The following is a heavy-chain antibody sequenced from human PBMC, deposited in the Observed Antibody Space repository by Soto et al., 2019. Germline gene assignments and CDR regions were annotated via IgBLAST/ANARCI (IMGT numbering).Heavy chain of an antibody. CDR2: VHYSGTT. J-gene: IGHJ4*02. V-gene: IGHV4-59*01. D-gene: IGHD4-17*01. CDR3: ARGTALIYGDYPGAGYFDF. Sequence: SETLSLTCPVSGCSISSYYWRWIRQSPGRGLEWIGYVHYSGTTNYNPSLKSRVAMSLDSSKRQFSLTLNSVTAADTAVYYCARGTALIYGDYPGAGYFDFWGQGIQVTVSS. CDR1: GCSISSYY.